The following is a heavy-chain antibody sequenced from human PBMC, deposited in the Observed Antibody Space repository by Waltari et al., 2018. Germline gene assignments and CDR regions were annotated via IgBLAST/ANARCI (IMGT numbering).Heavy chain of an antibody. J-gene: IGHJ5*02. V-gene: IGHV3-66*02. CDR2: IYNGDTT. D-gene: IGHD5-18*01. Sequence: EVQLVESAGGLVQPGGSLRLPCAACGFTVSSNYMSWVRQAPGQGLEWVSVIYNGDTTNYADSVKGRFTISRDNSKNTLYLQMNSLRAEDTAVYYCTRDVPGYSYGVSWGQGTLVTVSS. CDR3: TRDVPGYSYGVS. CDR1: GFTVSSNY.